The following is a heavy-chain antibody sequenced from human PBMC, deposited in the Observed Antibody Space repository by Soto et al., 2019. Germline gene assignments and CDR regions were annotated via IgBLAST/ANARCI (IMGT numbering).Heavy chain of an antibody. V-gene: IGHV3-30*18. J-gene: IGHJ4*02. Sequence: VQLVESGGGVVQPGRSLRLSCAASGFTLSDYAIHWVRQAPGKGLEWVAVVSHDGRNTHYADSVKGRFTISRDSSKNTGPLEMTSLRAEDTAVYYWAKGGRQWLVTSDFNYWGKGALVTVSS. CDR3: AKGGRQWLVTSDFNY. CDR2: VSHDGRNT. D-gene: IGHD6-19*01. CDR1: GFTLSDYA.